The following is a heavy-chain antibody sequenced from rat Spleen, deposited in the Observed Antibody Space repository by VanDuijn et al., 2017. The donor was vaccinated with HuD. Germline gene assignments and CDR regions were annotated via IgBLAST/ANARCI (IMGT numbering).Heavy chain of an antibody. CDR1: GITLRNYG. CDR3: VVRFDY. J-gene: IGHJ2*01. Sequence: EVKLVESGGGLVQPGNSLTLSCVASGITLRNYGMHWIRQGPKKGLEWIAMIYYESSQMYYADTVKGRFTISRDNSKNTLYLEMNSLRSEDTAMYYCVVRFDYWGQGVMVTVSS. V-gene: IGHV5-54*01. CDR2: IYYESSQM.